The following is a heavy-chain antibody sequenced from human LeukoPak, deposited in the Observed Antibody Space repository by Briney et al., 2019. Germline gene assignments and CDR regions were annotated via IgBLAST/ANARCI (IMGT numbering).Heavy chain of an antibody. D-gene: IGHD3-3*01. J-gene: IGHJ4*02. CDR1: GYTFTSYG. CDR3: ARGVNYDFWSGYGHFDY. CDR2: ISAYDGNT. V-gene: IGHV1-18*01. Sequence: ASVKVSCKASGYTFTSYGINWVRQAPGQGLEWMGWISAYDGNTNYAQKLQGRVTMTTDTSTSTAYVELRSLRSDDTAVYYCARGVNYDFWSGYGHFDYWGQGTLVTVSS.